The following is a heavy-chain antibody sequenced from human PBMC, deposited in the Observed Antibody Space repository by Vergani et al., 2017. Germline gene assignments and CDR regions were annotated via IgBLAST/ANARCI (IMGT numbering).Heavy chain of an antibody. CDR3: ASLFPIAARPVRDY. D-gene: IGHD6-6*01. CDR2: INHSGST. V-gene: IGHV4-34*01. J-gene: IGHJ4*02. CDR1: GGSFSGYY. Sequence: QVQLQQWGAGLLKPSETLSLTCAVYGGSFSGYYWSWIRQPPGKGLEWIGEINHSGSTNYNPSLKSRVTISVDTSKNQFSLKLCSVTAADTAVYYCASLFPIAARPVRDYWGQGTLVTVSS.